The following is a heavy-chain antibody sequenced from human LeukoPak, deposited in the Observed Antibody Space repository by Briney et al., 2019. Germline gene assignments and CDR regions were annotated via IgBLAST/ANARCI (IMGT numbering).Heavy chain of an antibody. CDR1: SGSVSTSSYY. CDR3: AKTIRVRGDAYNWFDP. D-gene: IGHD3-10*01. Sequence: SETLSLTCTVSSGSVSTSSYYWGWIRQPPGKGLEWIGNIYYGGSTYYNPSLKSRATMSVDTSMNQFSLKLSSVTAADTAVYYCAKTIRVRGDAYNWFDPWGQGTLVTVSS. V-gene: IGHV4-39*01. J-gene: IGHJ5*02. CDR2: IYYGGST.